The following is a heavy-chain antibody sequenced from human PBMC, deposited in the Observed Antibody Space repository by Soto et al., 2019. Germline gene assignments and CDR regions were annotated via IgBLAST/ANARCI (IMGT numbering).Heavy chain of an antibody. CDR2: IYPGDSDT. CDR3: ARAPPGIAVAGAYFGDAFDI. Sequence: GESLKISCKGSGYSFTSYWIGWVRQMPGKGLEGVGIIYPGDSDTRYSPSYQGQVTIAADKSIKNAYLQWSILKAPDNAMYYCARAPPGIAVAGAYFGDAFDIWGQGTMVTVSS. J-gene: IGHJ3*02. D-gene: IGHD6-19*01. V-gene: IGHV5-51*01. CDR1: GYSFTSYW.